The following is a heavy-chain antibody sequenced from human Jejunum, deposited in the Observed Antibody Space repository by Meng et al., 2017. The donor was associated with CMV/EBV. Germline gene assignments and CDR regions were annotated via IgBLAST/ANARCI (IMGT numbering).Heavy chain of an antibody. CDR2: IERDGSSA. CDR1: GFAFSNYW. D-gene: IGHD2-21*01. J-gene: IGHJ4*02. Sequence: SCAASGFAFSNYWMQWVRQGPGKGLVWVSNIERDGSSANYADSVKGRFTISRDNAKNTLYLEMNSLRVEDTAVYYCTTSPSINRDWGQGTLVTVSS. CDR3: TTSPSINRD. V-gene: IGHV3-74*01.